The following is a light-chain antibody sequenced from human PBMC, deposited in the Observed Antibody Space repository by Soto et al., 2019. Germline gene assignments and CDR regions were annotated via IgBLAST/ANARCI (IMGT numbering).Light chain of an antibody. V-gene: IGLV2-14*01. Sequence: QSALTQPASVSGSPGQSIAISCTGTSSDVGGYNYVSWYQHHPGEAPKLMIYEVSNRPSGVSNRFSGSKSGSTASPTISGLQAEDEADYYCSSYTSSSPLVFGTGTKVTVL. CDR1: SSDVGGYNY. CDR2: EVS. J-gene: IGLJ1*01. CDR3: SSYTSSSPLV.